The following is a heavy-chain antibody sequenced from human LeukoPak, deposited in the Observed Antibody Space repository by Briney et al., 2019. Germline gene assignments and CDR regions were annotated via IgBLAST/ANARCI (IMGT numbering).Heavy chain of an antibody. J-gene: IGHJ5*02. D-gene: IGHD2-8*01. CDR3: AQNGQSGFSFDP. Sequence: SSETLSLTCTVSGGSISSYYWSWIRQPPGEGLEWIGYIYYSGSTNYNPSLKSRVTISVDTSKNQFSLKLSPVTAADTAVYYCAQNGQSGFSFDPWGQGTLVTVSS. CDR1: GGSISSYY. V-gene: IGHV4-59*12. CDR2: IYYSGST.